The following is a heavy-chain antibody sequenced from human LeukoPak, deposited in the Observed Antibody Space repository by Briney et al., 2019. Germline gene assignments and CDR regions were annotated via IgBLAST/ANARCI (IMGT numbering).Heavy chain of an antibody. V-gene: IGHV4-34*01. D-gene: IGHD6-13*01. Sequence: SETLSLTCAVYGGSFSGYYWSWIRQPPGKGLEWIGEINHSGSTNYNPSLKSRVTISVDTSKNQFSLKLSSVTAADTAVYYCARGIAAAGPLDYWGQGTLATVSS. J-gene: IGHJ4*02. CDR3: ARGIAAAGPLDY. CDR2: INHSGST. CDR1: GGSFSGYY.